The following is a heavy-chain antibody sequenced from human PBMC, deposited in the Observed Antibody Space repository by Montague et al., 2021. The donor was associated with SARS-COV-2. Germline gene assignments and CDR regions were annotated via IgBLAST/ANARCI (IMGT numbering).Heavy chain of an antibody. CDR2: IYWDGDQ. CDR3: ARRYDFYRAEAFDV. V-gene: IGHV2-5*02. Sequence: PALVKPTQTLTLTCVFSGFSLNTDGVGVAWIRRPPGKALEWLALIYWDGDQRYSPSLKTRVTITKDTSRNRVVLTMTNLDPVDTATYYCARRYDFYRAEAFDVWGQGTMVTVS. J-gene: IGHJ3*01. CDR1: GFSLNTDGVG. D-gene: IGHD3-3*01.